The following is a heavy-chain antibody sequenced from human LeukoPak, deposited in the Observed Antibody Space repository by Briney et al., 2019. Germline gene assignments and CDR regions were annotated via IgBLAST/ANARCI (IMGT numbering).Heavy chain of an antibody. J-gene: IGHJ1*01. CDR3: GRVRTGNTGSPEYFED. CDR1: GGSISSYY. Sequence: SETLSLTCTVSGGSISSYYWSWIRQPPGKGLEWIGYLFYSGKTNSNPSLKSRVTISADTSKNQFSLRLNSVTAADTAVYFCGRVRTGNTGSPEYFEDWGQGTLVTVSS. CDR2: LFYSGKT. V-gene: IGHV4-59*01. D-gene: IGHD5-12*01.